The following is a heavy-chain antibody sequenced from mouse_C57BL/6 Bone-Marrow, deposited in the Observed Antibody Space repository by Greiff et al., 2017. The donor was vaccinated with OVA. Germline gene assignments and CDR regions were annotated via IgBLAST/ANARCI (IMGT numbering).Heavy chain of an antibody. V-gene: IGHV1-64*01. D-gene: IGHD2-4*01. Sequence: QVQLQQSGAELVKPGASVKLSCKASGYTFTSYWMHWVKQRPGQGLEWIGMIHPNSGSTNYNEKFKSKATLTVDKSSSTAYMQLSSLTSEDSAVYYCARCGGLRRDYWGQGTTLTVSS. CDR1: GYTFTSYW. J-gene: IGHJ2*01. CDR2: IHPNSGST. CDR3: ARCGGLRRDY.